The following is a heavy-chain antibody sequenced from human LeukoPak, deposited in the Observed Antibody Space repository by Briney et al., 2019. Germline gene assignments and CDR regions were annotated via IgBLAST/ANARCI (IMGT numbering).Heavy chain of an antibody. J-gene: IGHJ4*02. V-gene: IGHV3-7*03. Sequence: PGGSLRLSCAASGFSFSTYWMTWVRQAPGKGLEWVANMKQDGSEKYYVDSVKGRFTISRDNAKNSLYLQLNSLRAEDTAVYYCARDYAWDSYGLVLDSWGQGALVTVSS. CDR2: MKQDGSEK. CDR1: GFSFSTYW. CDR3: ARDYAWDSYGLVLDS. D-gene: IGHD3-16*02.